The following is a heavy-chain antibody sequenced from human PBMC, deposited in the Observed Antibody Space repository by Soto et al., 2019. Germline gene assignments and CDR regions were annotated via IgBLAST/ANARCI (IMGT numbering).Heavy chain of an antibody. J-gene: IGHJ4*02. D-gene: IGHD1-26*01. CDR2: IYADSGT. CDR1: GFTVSSSY. V-gene: IGHV3-53*02. Sequence: EVQLVETGGGLIQLGGSLRLSCAVSGFTVSSSYMSWVRQTPQKGLEWISIIYADSGTFYADSVKGRFTISRDNPKNILYLQMNSLRAEDTAVYYCASSSKALGRGVYVGSPDYWGQGTLVTVSS. CDR3: ASSSKALGRGVYVGSPDY.